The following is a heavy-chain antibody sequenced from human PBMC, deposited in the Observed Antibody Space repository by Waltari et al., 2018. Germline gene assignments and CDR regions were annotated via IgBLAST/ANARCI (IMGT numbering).Heavy chain of an antibody. CDR1: GGSFSGYY. D-gene: IGHD1-26*01. CDR3: TVGWDNGWFDP. J-gene: IGHJ5*02. CDR2: INHSRGT. Sequence: QVQLQQWGAGLLKPSETLSLTCAVNGGSFSGYYWSWIRQPPGKGLEWIGEINHSRGTNYNPSLKSRVTISADRSKNQFSLKLNSVTAADTAVYFCTVGWDNGWFDPWGQGILVTVSS. V-gene: IGHV4-34*02.